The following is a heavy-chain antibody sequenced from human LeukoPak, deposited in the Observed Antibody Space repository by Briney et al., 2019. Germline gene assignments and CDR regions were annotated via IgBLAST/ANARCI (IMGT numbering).Heavy chain of an antibody. CDR2: IYYSGST. J-gene: IGHJ5*02. CDR3: ARGVSSGYRLNWFDP. D-gene: IGHD3-3*01. Sequence: SETLSLTCTVSGGSISSSSYYWGWIRQPPGKGLEWIGSIYYSGSTYYNPSLKSRVTISVDTSKNQFSLKLSSVTAADTAVYYCARGVSSGYRLNWFDPWGQGTLVTVSS. CDR1: GGSISSSSYY. V-gene: IGHV4-39*07.